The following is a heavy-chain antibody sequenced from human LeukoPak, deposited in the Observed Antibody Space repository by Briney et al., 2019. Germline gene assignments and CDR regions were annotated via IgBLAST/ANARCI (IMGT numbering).Heavy chain of an antibody. CDR2: INPDGSNS. CDR3: AKYLTARGPPYALDV. Sequence: GGSLRLSCAASGFTFSNYWMHWVRQAPGKGLEWVSRINPDGSNSNYADSVKGRFTMSRDNSKNTLYLQMNSLRAEDSAVYYCAKYLTARGPPYALDVWGQGTTVTVSS. J-gene: IGHJ6*02. V-gene: IGHV3-74*01. CDR1: GFTFSNYW. D-gene: IGHD1-14*01.